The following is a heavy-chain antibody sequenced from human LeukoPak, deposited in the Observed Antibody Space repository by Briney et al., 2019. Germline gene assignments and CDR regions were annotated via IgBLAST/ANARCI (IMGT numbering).Heavy chain of an antibody. Sequence: SETLSLTCAVYGGSFSGYYWSWIRQPPGKGLEWIGEINHSGSTNYNPSLKSRVTISVDTSKNQFSLKLSSVTAADTAVYYCARAAEAGGPYFAYGGKGTLATASS. CDR2: INHSGST. J-gene: IGHJ4*02. V-gene: IGHV4-34*01. CDR1: GGSFSGYY. CDR3: ARAAEAGGPYFAY. D-gene: IGHD6-13*01.